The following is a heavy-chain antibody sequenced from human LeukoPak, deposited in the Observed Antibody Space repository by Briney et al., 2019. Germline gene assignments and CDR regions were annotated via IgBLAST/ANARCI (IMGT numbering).Heavy chain of an antibody. V-gene: IGHV1-69*06. Sequence: GASVKVSCKASGGTFSSYAISWVRQAPGQGLEWMGGIIPIFGTANHAQKFQGRVTITADKSTSTAYMELSSLRSEDTAVYYCARRLGGYDQGNYYYYMDVWGKGTTVTVSS. J-gene: IGHJ6*03. CDR2: IIPIFGTA. CDR1: GGTFSSYA. CDR3: ARRLGGYDQGNYYYYMDV. D-gene: IGHD5-12*01.